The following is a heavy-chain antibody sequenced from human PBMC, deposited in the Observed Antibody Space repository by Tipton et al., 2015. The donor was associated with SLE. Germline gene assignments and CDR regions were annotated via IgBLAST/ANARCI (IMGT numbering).Heavy chain of an antibody. CDR2: IYSSGST. J-gene: IGHJ5*02. D-gene: IGHD4-17*01. CDR1: GDSISSSSYF. V-gene: IGHV4-39*07. Sequence: TLSLTCTVSGDSISSSSYFWGWVRQPPGKGLEWIVTIYSSGSTYYNPSLKSRVTISIDTSKSQFSLKLSSVTAADTAVYYCARGYGDFNWFDPWGQGILVTVSS. CDR3: ARGYGDFNWFDP.